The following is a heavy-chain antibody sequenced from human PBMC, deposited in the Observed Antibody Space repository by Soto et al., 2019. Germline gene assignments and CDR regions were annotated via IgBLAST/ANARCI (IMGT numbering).Heavy chain of an antibody. CDR1: GFTFDDYA. V-gene: IGHV3-9*01. D-gene: IGHD6-19*01. Sequence: EVLLVESGGGLVQPGRSLRLSCAASGFTFDDYAMHWIRQAPGKGLEWVSGISWHSGRIGYADSVKGRFTISRDNAKNSLYLQMNSLRAEDTALYYCAKGGGQWLATEPCSVDYWGQGTLVTVSS. CDR3: AKGGGQWLATEPCSVDY. J-gene: IGHJ4*02. CDR2: ISWHSGRI.